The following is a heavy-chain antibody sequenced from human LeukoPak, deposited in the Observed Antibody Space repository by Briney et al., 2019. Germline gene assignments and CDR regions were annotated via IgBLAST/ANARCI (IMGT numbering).Heavy chain of an antibody. CDR2: IRYDGSNK. D-gene: IGHD3-9*01. J-gene: IGHJ5*02. CDR3: AKDQFRKSNDLTGGFDP. CDR1: GFTFSSYG. V-gene: IGHV3-30*02. Sequence: PGGPLRLSCAASGFTFSSYGMHWVRQAPGKGLEWVAFIRYDGSNKYYADSVKGRFTISRDNSKNTLYLQMNSLRAEDTAVYYCAKDQFRKSNDLTGGFDPWGQGTLVTVSS.